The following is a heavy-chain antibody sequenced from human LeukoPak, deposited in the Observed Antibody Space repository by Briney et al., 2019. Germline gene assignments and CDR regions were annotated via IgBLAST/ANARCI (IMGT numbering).Heavy chain of an antibody. J-gene: IGHJ4*02. Sequence: SETLSLTCTVSGGSISNYYWTWIRQPPGKGLEWIGYIYYTGSTNYNPSLKSRVTISVDTSKDQLSLKLTSVTAADTAVYHCARNLAGDYWGQGTLVTVSS. CDR2: IYYTGST. V-gene: IGHV4-59*01. CDR3: ARNLAGDY. CDR1: GGSISNYY. D-gene: IGHD3-10*01.